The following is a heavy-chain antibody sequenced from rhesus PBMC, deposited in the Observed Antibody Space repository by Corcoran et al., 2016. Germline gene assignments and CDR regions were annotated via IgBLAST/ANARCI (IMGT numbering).Heavy chain of an antibody. CDR1: GYTFTDYY. V-gene: IGHV1-138*01. J-gene: IGHJ4*01. CDR3: EFSSYWSDWYYFYY. D-gene: IGHD3-22*01. Sequence: QVQLVQSGAEVKKPGSSVKVSCKASGYTFTDYYMHWVRQDSGQGLEWMGEINPKTRSTTDTQKCQATVTLARDTSAPTTYMELSSMRSEDPAVYSCEFSSYWSDWYYFYYWGPGVLVTVSS. CDR2: INPKTRST.